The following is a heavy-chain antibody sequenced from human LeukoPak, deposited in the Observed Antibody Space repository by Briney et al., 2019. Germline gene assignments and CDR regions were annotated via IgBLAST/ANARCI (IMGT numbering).Heavy chain of an antibody. D-gene: IGHD1/OR15-1a*01. CDR1: GFTFSSYA. J-gene: IGHJ6*02. CDR3: ARDDTGTSYTYYGMDA. V-gene: IGHV3-30-3*01. Sequence: GGSLRLSCAASGFTFSSYAMHWVRQAPGKGLEWVAVISYDGSNKYYADSVKGRFTISRDNSKNTLYLQMNSLRAEDTAVYYCARDDTGTSYTYYGMDAWGQGTTVTVSS. CDR2: ISYDGSNK.